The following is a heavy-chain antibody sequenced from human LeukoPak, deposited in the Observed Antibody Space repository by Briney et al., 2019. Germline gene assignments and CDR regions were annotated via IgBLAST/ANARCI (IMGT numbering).Heavy chain of an antibody. D-gene: IGHD4-17*01. J-gene: IGHJ4*02. Sequence: KPGKSLKICCKGSGYSFTSYWIGWVRQMPGKGLEWMGIIYPHESDMRYSPAFQGQVTISADKSINTAYLQWSSLKASDTAMYYCARTYGDKELDYWGQGTLVTVSS. CDR3: ARTYGDKELDY. CDR1: GYSFTSYW. CDR2: IYPHESDM. V-gene: IGHV5-51*01.